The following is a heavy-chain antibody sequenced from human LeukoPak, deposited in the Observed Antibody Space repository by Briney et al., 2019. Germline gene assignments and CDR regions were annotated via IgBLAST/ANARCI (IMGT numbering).Heavy chain of an antibody. CDR1: GYTFTSYY. D-gene: IGHD1-26*01. V-gene: IGHV1-46*01. CDR3: ARRHKHYYQIDY. CDR2: VNPSGGST. Sequence: ASVKVSCEASGYTFTSYYLHWVRQAPAQGLGWMGMVNPSGGSTSYAQKFQGRVTMTRDTSTTTVYMELSSLRSDDTAVYYCARRHKHYYQIDYWGQGTLITVSS. J-gene: IGHJ4*02.